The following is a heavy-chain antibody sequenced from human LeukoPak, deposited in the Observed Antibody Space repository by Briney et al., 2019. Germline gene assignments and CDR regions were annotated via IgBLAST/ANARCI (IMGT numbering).Heavy chain of an antibody. CDR1: GYTFTAWY. V-gene: IGHV1-2*02. J-gene: IGHJ3*02. Sequence: ASVKVSCKASGYTFTAWYIHWVRQAPGQGLEWMGWIDPNSGGTGYAQKFQGRVTMTRDTSISTAYMELSRLRSDDTAVYYCARDLFYCSTTSCYPRCDAFDIWGQGTMVTVSS. CDR2: IDPNSGGT. CDR3: ARDLFYCSTTSCYPRCDAFDI. D-gene: IGHD2-2*01.